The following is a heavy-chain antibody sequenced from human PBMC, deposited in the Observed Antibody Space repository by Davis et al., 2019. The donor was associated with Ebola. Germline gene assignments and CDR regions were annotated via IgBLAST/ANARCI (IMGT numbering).Heavy chain of an antibody. V-gene: IGHV3-21*01. CDR1: GFTFSSYS. J-gene: IGHJ3*02. CDR2: ISSSSSYI. CDR3: ARWLGGSDAFDI. D-gene: IGHD3-10*01. Sequence: PGGSLRLSCAASGFTFSSYSMNWVRQAPGKGLEWVSSISSSSSYIYYADSVKGRFTISRDNAKNSLYLQMNSLRAEDTAVYYCARWLGGSDAFDIWGQGTMVTVSS.